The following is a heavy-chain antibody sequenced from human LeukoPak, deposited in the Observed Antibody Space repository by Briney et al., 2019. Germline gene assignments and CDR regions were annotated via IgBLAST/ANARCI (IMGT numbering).Heavy chain of an antibody. CDR3: ARHRVYSSSSDC. CDR2: INPSSGGT. V-gene: IGHV1-2*02. D-gene: IGHD6-6*01. J-gene: IGHJ4*02. CDR1: GYTFTGYY. Sequence: ASVKVSCKASGYTFTGYYMHWVRQAPGQGLEWMGWINPSSGGTNYAQKFQGRVTITADESTSTAYMELRSLRSDDTAVYYCARHRVYSSSSDCWGQGTLVTVSS.